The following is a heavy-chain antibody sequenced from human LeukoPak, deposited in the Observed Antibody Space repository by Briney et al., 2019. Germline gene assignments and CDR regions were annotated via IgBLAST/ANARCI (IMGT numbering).Heavy chain of an antibody. CDR3: AARIAARPDYYYGMDV. CDR2: IVVGSGNT. V-gene: IGHV1-58*01. CDR1: GFTFTSSA. J-gene: IGHJ6*02. D-gene: IGHD6-6*01. Sequence: GTSVKVSCKASGFTFTSSAVQWVRQARGQRLEWIGWIVVGSGNTNYAQKFQERVTITRDMSTSTAYMELSSLRSEDTAVYYCAARIAARPDYYYGMDVWGQGTTVTISS.